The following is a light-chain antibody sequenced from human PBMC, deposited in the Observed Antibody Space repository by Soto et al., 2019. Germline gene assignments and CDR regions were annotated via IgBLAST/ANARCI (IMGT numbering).Light chain of an antibody. CDR1: QSVSSN. J-gene: IGKJ1*01. CDR2: GAS. Sequence: EIVMTQSPATLSVSPGERATLSCRASQSVSSNLAWYQQKPGQAARLLIYGASTRATGIPARVSGSGSRTEFTLTISSLQSEDFAVFYCQQNNNWPRTFGQGTKVDIK. CDR3: QQNNNWPRT. V-gene: IGKV3-15*01.